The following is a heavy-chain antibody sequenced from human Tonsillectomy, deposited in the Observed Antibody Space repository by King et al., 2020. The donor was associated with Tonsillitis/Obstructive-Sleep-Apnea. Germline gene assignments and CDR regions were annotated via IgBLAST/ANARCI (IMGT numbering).Heavy chain of an antibody. CDR1: GGSISRYY. CDR3: ARGIRGDNDAFDI. Sequence: VQLQESGPGLGKPSESLSLTCTVSGGSISRYYWSWIRQPPGKGLAWIGYIYYSGSTNYNPSLKSRVTISVDTSKNQFSLKLSSVTAADTAVYYCARGIRGDNDAFDIWGQGTMVTVSS. CDR2: IYYSGST. J-gene: IGHJ3*02. V-gene: IGHV4-59*01. D-gene: IGHD3-10*01.